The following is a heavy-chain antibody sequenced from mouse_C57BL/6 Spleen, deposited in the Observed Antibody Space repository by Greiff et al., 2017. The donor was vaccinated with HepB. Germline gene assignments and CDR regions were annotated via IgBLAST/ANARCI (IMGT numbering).Heavy chain of an antibody. V-gene: IGHV5-6*01. J-gene: IGHJ2*01. CDR1: GFTFSSYG. Sequence: EVKVVESGGDLVKPGGSLKLSCAASGFTFSSYGMSWVRQTPDKRLEWVATISSGGSYTYYPDSVKGRFTISRDNAKNTLYLQMSSLKSEDTAMYYCARLTHYFDYWGQGTTLTVSS. CDR2: ISSGGSYT. D-gene: IGHD4-1*01. CDR3: ARLTHYFDY.